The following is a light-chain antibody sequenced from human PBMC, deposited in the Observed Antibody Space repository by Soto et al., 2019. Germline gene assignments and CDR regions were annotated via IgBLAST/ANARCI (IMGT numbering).Light chain of an antibody. V-gene: IGLV7-46*01. CDR2: ETS. CDR1: TGAVTSGHY. J-gene: IGLJ1*01. CDR3: LLSYSGGRWV. Sequence: QAVVTQEPSLTVSPGGTVTLTCGSSTGAVTSGHYPYWFQQKPGQAPRTLIYETSNKHSWTPARFSGSLLGGKATLTLSGAQPEDEAEYYCLLSYSGGRWVFGTATKLSVL.